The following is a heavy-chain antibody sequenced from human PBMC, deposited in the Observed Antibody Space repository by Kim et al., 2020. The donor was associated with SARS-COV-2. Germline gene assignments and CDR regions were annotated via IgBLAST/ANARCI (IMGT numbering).Heavy chain of an antibody. V-gene: IGHV4-59*01. CDR2: IYYSGST. CDR1: GGSISSYY. CDR3: AREGLWFGEGGGMDV. Sequence: SETLSLTCTVSGGSISSYYWSWIRQPPGKGLEWIGYIYYSGSTNYNPSLKSRVTISVDTSKNQFSLKLSSVTAADTAVYYCAREGLWFGEGGGMDVWGQGTTVTVSS. J-gene: IGHJ6*02. D-gene: IGHD3-10*01.